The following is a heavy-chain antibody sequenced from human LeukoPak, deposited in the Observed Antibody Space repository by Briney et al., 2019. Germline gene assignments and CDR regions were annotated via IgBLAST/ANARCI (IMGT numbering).Heavy chain of an antibody. V-gene: IGHV3-23*01. CDR3: ARSNGWSRGFFDY. CDR2: VSGSGADR. Sequence: GSLRLSCAASGFTFTSYAIHWVRQAPGKGLEWVSAVSGSGADRYYADSVKGRFTISRDNSKNTVHLQMNSLRAEDTAVYYCARSNGWSRGFFDYWGQGTLVTVSS. J-gene: IGHJ4*02. CDR1: GFTFTSYA. D-gene: IGHD6-19*01.